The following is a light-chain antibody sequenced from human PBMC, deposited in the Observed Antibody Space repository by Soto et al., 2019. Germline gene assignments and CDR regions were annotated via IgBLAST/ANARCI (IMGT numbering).Light chain of an antibody. J-gene: IGKJ1*01. CDR2: TAS. V-gene: IGKV3-15*01. Sequence: EIVMTQSPATLSVSPGERATLSCTASQSVSSNLAWYQHKPGQAPRLLIYTASTRATGIPARFSGSGSGTEVTLTIGSLESEDFALYYCQQYNDWLWTFGQGTKVEIK. CDR1: QSVSSN. CDR3: QQYNDWLWT.